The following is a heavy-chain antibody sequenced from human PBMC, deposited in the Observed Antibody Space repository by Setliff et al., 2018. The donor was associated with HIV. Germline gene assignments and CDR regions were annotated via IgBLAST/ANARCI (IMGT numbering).Heavy chain of an antibody. J-gene: IGHJ4*02. V-gene: IGHV5-51*01. D-gene: IGHD3-16*01. CDR2: IYPGDSDT. CDR1: AYSFTSYW. CDR3: VRDYMWAFDY. Sequence: PGESLKISCKGSAYSFTSYWIGWVRQMPGKGLEWMGIIYPGDSDTRYSPSFQGQVTLSVDKSISTAYLQWSSLKASDTAVYYCVRDYMWAFDYWGQGTLVTVSS.